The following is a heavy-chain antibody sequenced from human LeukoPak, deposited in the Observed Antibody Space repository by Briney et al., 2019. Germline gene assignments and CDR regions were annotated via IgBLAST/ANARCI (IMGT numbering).Heavy chain of an antibody. CDR3: AGRAMVSRGYFDY. V-gene: IGHV4-39*07. CDR2: IYYSGST. Sequence: SETLSLTCTVSGGSISSSSYYWGWIRQPPGKGLEWIGSIYYSGSTYYNPSLKSRVTISVDTSKNQFSLKLSSVTAADTAVYYCAGRAMVSRGYFDYWGQGTLVTVSS. CDR1: GGSISSSSYY. D-gene: IGHD5-18*01. J-gene: IGHJ4*02.